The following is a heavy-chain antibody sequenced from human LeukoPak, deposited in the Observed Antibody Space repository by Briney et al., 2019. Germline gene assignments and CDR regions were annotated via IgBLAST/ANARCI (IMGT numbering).Heavy chain of an antibody. V-gene: IGHV4-34*01. J-gene: IGHJ4*02. CDR2: INHSGST. CDR1: GGSFSGYY. CDR3: AREGSSGYPTSIYYFDY. D-gene: IGHD3-22*01. Sequence: SETLSLTCAVYGGSFSGYYWSWIRQPPGKGLEWIGEINHSGSTNYNPSLKSRVTISVDTSKNQFSLKLSSVTAADTAAYYCAREGSSGYPTSIYYFDYWGQGTLVTVSS.